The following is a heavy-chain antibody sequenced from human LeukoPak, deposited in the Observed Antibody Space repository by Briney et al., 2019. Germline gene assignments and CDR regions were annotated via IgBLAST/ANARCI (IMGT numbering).Heavy chain of an antibody. CDR1: GFTFNDFA. V-gene: IGHV3-9*01. J-gene: IGHJ4*02. CDR3: ARGRGLGVVSPYFDY. Sequence: GGSLRLSCAASGFTFNDFAMHWVRQTPGKGLEWVSGISWNSGSIGYADSVKGRFTISRDNSKNIVSLQMNNLRAEDTAVYYCARGRGLGVVSPYFDYWGQGTLVTVSS. D-gene: IGHD3-3*01. CDR2: ISWNSGSI.